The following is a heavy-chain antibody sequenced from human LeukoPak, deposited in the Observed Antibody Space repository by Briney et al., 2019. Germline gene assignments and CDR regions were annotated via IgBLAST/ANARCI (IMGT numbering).Heavy chain of an antibody. Sequence: ASVRVSCKASENTFTNYYMHWVRQAPGQGLEWMGWINANNGNTNYAQNLQGRVTMTTDTSTSTAYMEMRSLRSDDTAVYYCARGPIAAAGDSWGQGTLVTVSS. CDR1: ENTFTNYY. D-gene: IGHD6-13*01. CDR2: INANNGNT. J-gene: IGHJ4*02. V-gene: IGHV1-18*04. CDR3: ARGPIAAAGDS.